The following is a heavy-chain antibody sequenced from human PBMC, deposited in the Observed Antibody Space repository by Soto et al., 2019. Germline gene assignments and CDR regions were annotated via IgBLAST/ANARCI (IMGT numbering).Heavy chain of an antibody. CDR3: ARHHDS. J-gene: IGHJ4*02. CDR2: IYYSGST. Sequence: QVQLQESGPGLVKPSETLSLTCTVSGGSISSYYWSWIRQPPGKGLEWIGYIYYSGSTNYNPSLKTRATISVATAKTPFSLRPSSVTAAAPAGYYCARHHDSWGQGTLVTVSS. V-gene: IGHV4-59*08. CDR1: GGSISSYY.